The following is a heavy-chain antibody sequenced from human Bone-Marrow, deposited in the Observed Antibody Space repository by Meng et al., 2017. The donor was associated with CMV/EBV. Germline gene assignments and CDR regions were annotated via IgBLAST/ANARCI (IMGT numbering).Heavy chain of an antibody. Sequence: GGSLRLSCAASGFTFSGSAMHWVRQASGKGLEWVGRIRSKANSYATAYAASVKGRFTISRDDSKNTAYLQMNSLKTEDTAVYYCTSVKGIADSWGQGTLVTVSS. V-gene: IGHV3-73*01. J-gene: IGHJ4*02. CDR2: IRSKANSYAT. D-gene: IGHD6-13*01. CDR1: GFTFSGSA. CDR3: TSVKGIADS.